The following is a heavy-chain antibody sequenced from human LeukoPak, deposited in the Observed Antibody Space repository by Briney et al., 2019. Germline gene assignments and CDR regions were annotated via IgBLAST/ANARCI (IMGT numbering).Heavy chain of an antibody. CDR1: GFTFSSYG. CDR3: AKGHDFWSGYPFDY. D-gene: IGHD3-3*01. Sequence: SGGSLRLSCAASGFTFSSYGMHWVRQAPGKGLEWVAFIRYDGSNKYYADSVKGRFTISRDNSKNTLYLQMNSLRAEDTAVYYCAKGHDFWSGYPFDYWGQGTLVTVSS. J-gene: IGHJ4*02. V-gene: IGHV3-30*02. CDR2: IRYDGSNK.